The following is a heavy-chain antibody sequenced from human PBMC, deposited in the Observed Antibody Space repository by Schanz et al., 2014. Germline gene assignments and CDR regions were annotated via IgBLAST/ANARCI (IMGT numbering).Heavy chain of an antibody. V-gene: IGHV3-15*01. CDR3: TADLWFGAVWGVW. Sequence: EVQLVESGGGLVKPGGSLRLSCAASTSIFNHAWMSWVRQAPGKGLEWLGRIKSKTDGETTDYAAPVKGRFSISRDDSKNTVYLQMNSLQTEATAVYYFTADLWFGAVWGVWWGQGTLVTVSS. J-gene: IGHJ4*02. CDR1: TSIFNHAW. D-gene: IGHD3-10*01. CDR2: IKSKTDGETT.